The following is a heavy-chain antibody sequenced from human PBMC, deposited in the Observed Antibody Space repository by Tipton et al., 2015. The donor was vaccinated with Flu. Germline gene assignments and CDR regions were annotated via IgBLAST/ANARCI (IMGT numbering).Heavy chain of an antibody. CDR2: IWYDGSNK. Sequence: QVQLVQSGGGVVQPGRSLRLSCAASGFTFSSYGMHWVRQAPGKGLEWVAAIWYDGSNKYYADSVKGRFTISRDNSKNTLYLQMNSLRAEDTAVYYCARDLCDGSCYHPPLYWGQGTLVTVSS. D-gene: IGHD2-15*01. CDR1: GFTFSSYG. CDR3: ARDLCDGSCYHPPLY. V-gene: IGHV3-33*01. J-gene: IGHJ4*02.